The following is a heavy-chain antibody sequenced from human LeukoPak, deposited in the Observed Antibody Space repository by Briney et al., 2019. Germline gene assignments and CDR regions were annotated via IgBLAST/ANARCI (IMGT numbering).Heavy chain of an antibody. J-gene: IGHJ4*02. CDR3: ARDSSVIAAASFFDY. Sequence: ASVNVSCKASGYTFTSYYMHWVRQAPGQGLEWMGIINPSGGSTSYAQKFQGRVTMTRDTSTSTVYMELSSLRSEDTAVYYCARDSSVIAAASFFDYWGQGTLVTVSS. V-gene: IGHV1-46*01. CDR2: INPSGGST. D-gene: IGHD6-13*01. CDR1: GYTFTSYY.